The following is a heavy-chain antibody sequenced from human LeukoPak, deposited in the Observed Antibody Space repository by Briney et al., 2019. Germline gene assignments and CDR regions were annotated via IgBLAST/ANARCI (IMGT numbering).Heavy chain of an antibody. Sequence: PGGSLRLSCAASGFTFSSYAMSWVRQAPGKGLEWVSAISGSGGSTYYADSVKGRFTISRDNSKNTLYLQMNSLRAEDTAVYYCARDRALKRVAAGDGGFYHFDYWGQGTLVTVSS. CDR3: ARDRALKRVAAGDGGFYHFDY. CDR1: GFTFSSYA. J-gene: IGHJ4*02. V-gene: IGHV3-23*01. CDR2: ISGSGGST. D-gene: IGHD6-13*01.